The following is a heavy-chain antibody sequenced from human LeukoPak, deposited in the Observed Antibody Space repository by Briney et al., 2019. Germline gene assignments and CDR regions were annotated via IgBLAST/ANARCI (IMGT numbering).Heavy chain of an antibody. J-gene: IGHJ6*03. CDR3: AKDQGDIVVVPAADYYYYYMDV. Sequence: GGSLRLSCAASGLIVGSNYMSWVRQAPGMGLEWVSVIYSGGSTYYADSVKGRFTISRDNSKNTLYLQMNSLRAEDTAVYYCAKDQGDIVVVPAADYYYYYMDVWGKGTTVTVSS. V-gene: IGHV3-53*05. D-gene: IGHD2-2*01. CDR2: IYSGGST. CDR1: GLIVGSNY.